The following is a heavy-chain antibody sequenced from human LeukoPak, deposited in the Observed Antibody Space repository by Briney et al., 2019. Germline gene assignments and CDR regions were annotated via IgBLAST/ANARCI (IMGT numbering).Heavy chain of an antibody. CDR1: RFTFSNYA. V-gene: IGHV3-53*01. CDR2: IYVDGTT. CDR3: ARGDGYNFFDY. D-gene: IGHD5-24*01. J-gene: IGHJ4*02. Sequence: PGGSLRLSCAASRFTFSNYAMSWVRQAPGKGLEWVSVIYVDGTTYYADSVKGRFTISRDNSKNTLSLQMNSLRAEDTAVYYCARGDGYNFFDYWGQGTLVTVSS.